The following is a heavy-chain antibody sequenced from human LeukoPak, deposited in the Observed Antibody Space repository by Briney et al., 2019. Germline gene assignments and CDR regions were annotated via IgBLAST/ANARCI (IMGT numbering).Heavy chain of an antibody. J-gene: IGHJ4*02. CDR1: GFTFSNYW. CDR3: ARVEQWLVRTFDY. D-gene: IGHD6-19*01. Sequence: GGSLRLSCAASGFTFSNYWMTWVRQAPGKGLEWVANIKQDGSEKYYVDSVKGRFTISRDNAKNSLYLQMNSLRAEDTAVYYCARVEQWLVRTFDYWGQGTLVTVSS. CDR2: IKQDGSEK. V-gene: IGHV3-7*01.